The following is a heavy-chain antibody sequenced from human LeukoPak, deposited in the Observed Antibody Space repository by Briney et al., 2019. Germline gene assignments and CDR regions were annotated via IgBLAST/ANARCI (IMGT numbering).Heavy chain of an antibody. V-gene: IGHV4-59*01. CDR1: GGSISSYY. CDR3: ARSSEGRYYYDSSGFTYYYYYMDV. D-gene: IGHD3-22*01. CDR2: IYYSGST. J-gene: IGHJ6*03. Sequence: SETLSLTCTVSGGSISSYYWSWIRQPPGKGLEWIGYIYYSGSTYYNPSLRSRVTISVDTSKNQFSLKLSSVTAADTAVYYCARSSEGRYYYDSSGFTYYYYYMDVWGKGTTVTISS.